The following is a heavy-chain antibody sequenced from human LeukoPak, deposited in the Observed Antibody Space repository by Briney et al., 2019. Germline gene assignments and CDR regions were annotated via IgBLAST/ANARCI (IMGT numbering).Heavy chain of an antibody. CDR2: IYYTGNT. CDR3: ARAHSSGWPHMFDP. D-gene: IGHD6-19*01. Sequence: SETLSLTCTVSGGSVSSENFYWSWIRQPPGKGLEWIGYIYYTGNTNYNPSLKSRVTISIDTSKNQFSLKVSSVTAADTAVYYCARAHSSGWPHMFDPWGQGTLVTVPS. CDR1: GGSVSSENFY. V-gene: IGHV4-61*01. J-gene: IGHJ5*02.